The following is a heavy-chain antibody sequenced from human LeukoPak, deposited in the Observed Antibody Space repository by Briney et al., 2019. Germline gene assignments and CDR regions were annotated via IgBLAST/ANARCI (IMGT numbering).Heavy chain of an antibody. Sequence: SETLSLTCAVYGGSFSGYYWSWLRQPPGKGLEWLGEINHSGSTNYNPSLKSRVTISVDTSKNQFSLKLSSVTAADTAVYYCARGNPSGSSAAFDYWGQGTLVTVSS. D-gene: IGHD1-26*01. V-gene: IGHV4-34*01. CDR2: INHSGST. CDR3: ARGNPSGSSAAFDY. CDR1: GGSFSGYY. J-gene: IGHJ4*02.